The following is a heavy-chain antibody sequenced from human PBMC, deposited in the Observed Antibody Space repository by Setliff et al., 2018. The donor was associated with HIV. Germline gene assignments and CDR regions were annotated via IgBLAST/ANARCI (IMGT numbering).Heavy chain of an antibody. CDR3: ARDPRASYLSYYYYHYLDV. J-gene: IGHJ6*03. CDR1: GFTFSHYY. V-gene: IGHV3-11*04. D-gene: IGHD3-16*02. CDR2: ISGSGTTI. Sequence: GGSLRLSCAASGFTFSHYYMSWIRQAPGKGLQWVSDISGSGTTIYYADSVKGRFTISRDNAKNSLFLQMNSLTAEDTAVYYCARDPRASYLSYYYYHYLDVWGKGTTVTVSS.